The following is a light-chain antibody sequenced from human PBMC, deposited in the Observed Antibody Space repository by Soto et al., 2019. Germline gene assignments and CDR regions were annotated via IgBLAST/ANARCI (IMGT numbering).Light chain of an antibody. CDR2: DTS. Sequence: QTVVTREPSLTVSPGGTVTHTCGTSTGAVTSNHHPYWIQQKAGQAPRTLIYDTSNTHSWTPARFSGSLLGDKAALTLSGAQPEDEAQYYCLLSYNAARVFGGGTKLTVL. J-gene: IGLJ2*01. V-gene: IGLV7-46*01. CDR1: TGAVTSNHH. CDR3: LLSYNAARV.